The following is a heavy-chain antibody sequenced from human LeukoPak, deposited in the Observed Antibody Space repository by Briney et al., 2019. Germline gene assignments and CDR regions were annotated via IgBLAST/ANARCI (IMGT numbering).Heavy chain of an antibody. Sequence: GASVKVSCKASGYTFTGYYMYWVRQAPGQGLEWMGWINPNSGGTNYAQKFQGRVTMTRDTSISTAYMELSRLRSDDTSVYYCTRPYYDFWSGYADNWFDPWGQGTLVTVSS. CDR2: INPNSGGT. J-gene: IGHJ5*02. CDR1: GYTFTGYY. D-gene: IGHD3-3*01. V-gene: IGHV1-2*02. CDR3: TRPYYDFWSGYADNWFDP.